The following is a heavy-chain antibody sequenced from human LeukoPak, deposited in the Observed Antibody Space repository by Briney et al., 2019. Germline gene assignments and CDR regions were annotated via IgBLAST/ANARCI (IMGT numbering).Heavy chain of an antibody. Sequence: SETLSLTCTVSGGSISSYYWSWIRQPAGKGLEWIGRIYTSGSTNYNPSLKTRVTMSVDTSKNQFSLKLNSVTAADTAVYYCARDHVSSSSDWFDPWGQGTLVTVSS. CDR2: IYTSGST. J-gene: IGHJ5*02. D-gene: IGHD6-6*01. V-gene: IGHV4-4*07. CDR1: GGSISSYY. CDR3: ARDHVSSSSDWFDP.